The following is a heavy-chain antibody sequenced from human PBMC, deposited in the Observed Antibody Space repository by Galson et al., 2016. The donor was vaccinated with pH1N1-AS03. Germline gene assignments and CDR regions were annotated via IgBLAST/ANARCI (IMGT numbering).Heavy chain of an antibody. CDR3: ADVGATIL. J-gene: IGHJ1*01. CDR2: INWLGGST. Sequence: SLRLSCAASGFTFRNYAMHWLRQAPGKGLEWVSGINWLGGSTGYADSVKGRFTISKDNAQTSLYLQMNSLSAADTAVYYCADVGATILWGQGTLVTVSS. V-gene: IGHV3-20*04. D-gene: IGHD1-26*01. CDR1: GFTFRNYA.